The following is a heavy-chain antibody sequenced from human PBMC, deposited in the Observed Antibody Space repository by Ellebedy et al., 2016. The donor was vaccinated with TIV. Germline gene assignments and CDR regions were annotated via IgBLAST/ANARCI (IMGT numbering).Heavy chain of an antibody. J-gene: IGHJ6*02. CDR1: GYTFTANY. CDR2: VHPDSGST. D-gene: IGHD3-22*01. CDR3: ARVRRGSSGMDV. Sequence: ASVKVSCKASGYTFTANYIHWVRHAPGHGLEWMGWVHPDSGSTNFAQRFQGRVTMTRDPSVNTAYMELSRLESGDTATYYCARVRRGSSGMDVWGQGTTVTVS. V-gene: IGHV1-2*02.